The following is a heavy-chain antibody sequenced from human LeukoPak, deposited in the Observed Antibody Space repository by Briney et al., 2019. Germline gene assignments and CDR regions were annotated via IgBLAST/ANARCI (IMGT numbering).Heavy chain of an antibody. CDR3: ARAQYYYGSGSSRSDAFDI. V-gene: IGHV1-69*13. D-gene: IGHD3-10*01. CDR1: GGAFSNYA. Sequence: GASVKVSCKASGGAFSNYAISWVRQAPGQGLEWMGGIIPIFGTASYAQKFQGRVTITADESTSTAYMELSSLRSDDTAVYYCARAQYYYGSGSSRSDAFDIWGQGTMVTVSS. J-gene: IGHJ3*02. CDR2: IIPIFGTA.